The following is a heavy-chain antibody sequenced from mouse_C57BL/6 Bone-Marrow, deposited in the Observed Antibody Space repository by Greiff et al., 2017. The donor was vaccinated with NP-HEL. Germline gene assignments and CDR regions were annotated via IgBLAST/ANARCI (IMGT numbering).Heavy chain of an antibody. CDR2: ISYSGST. D-gene: IGHD2-2*01. CDR1: GYSITSDY. V-gene: IGHV3-8*01. J-gene: IGHJ4*01. Sequence: EVKLQESGPGLAKPSQTLSLTCSVTGYSITSDYWNWIRKFPGNKLEYMGYISYSGSTYYNPSLKSRISITRDTSKNQYYLQLNSVTTEDTATYYCARYRVGLRRRGGAMDYWGQGTSVTVSS. CDR3: ARYRVGLRRRGGAMDY.